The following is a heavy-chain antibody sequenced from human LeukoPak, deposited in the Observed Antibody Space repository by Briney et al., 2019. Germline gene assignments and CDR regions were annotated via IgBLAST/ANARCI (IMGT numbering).Heavy chain of an antibody. Sequence: SGTLSLTCAVSGGSISSLYWNWIRQPPGKGLEYIGYIYYSGSTNYNPSLKSRVTISIDTSKNQFSLKLNSVTVADTAIYYCARGSGSYGSNMDVWGKGTTVTISS. J-gene: IGHJ6*03. D-gene: IGHD3-10*01. CDR3: ARGSGSYGSNMDV. V-gene: IGHV4-59*01. CDR2: IYYSGST. CDR1: GGSISSLY.